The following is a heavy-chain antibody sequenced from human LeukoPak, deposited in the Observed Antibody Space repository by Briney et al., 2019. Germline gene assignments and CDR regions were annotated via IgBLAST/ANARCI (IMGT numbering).Heavy chain of an antibody. Sequence: GGSLRLSCAASGVTFSSYAMSWVRQAPGKGLEWVAVISYDGSNKYYADSVKGRFTISRDNSKNTLYLQMNSLRAEDTAVYYCARDGDYYDSSGSRYFDLWGRGTLVTVSS. D-gene: IGHD3-22*01. V-gene: IGHV3-30-3*01. J-gene: IGHJ2*01. CDR2: ISYDGSNK. CDR3: ARDGDYYDSSGSRYFDL. CDR1: GVTFSSYA.